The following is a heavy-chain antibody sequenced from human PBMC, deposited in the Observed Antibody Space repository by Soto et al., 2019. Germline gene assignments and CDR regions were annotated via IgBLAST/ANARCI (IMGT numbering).Heavy chain of an antibody. D-gene: IGHD1-26*01. J-gene: IGHJ6*02. V-gene: IGHV4-59*12. CDR2: TYNSVST. CDR3: ARVSGSYYYGMDV. CDR1: GGSISSYD. Sequence: PSETLSLTCTVSGGSISSYDWSWIRQNPGKGLEWIGYTYNSVSTYYNPSHKSRVTISVDTSKNQFSLKLTSVTAADTAVYYCARVSGSYYYGMDVWGQGTTLTVSS.